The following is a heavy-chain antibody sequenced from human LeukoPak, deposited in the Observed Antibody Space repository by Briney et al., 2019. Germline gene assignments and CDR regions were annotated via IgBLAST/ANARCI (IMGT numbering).Heavy chain of an antibody. Sequence: HPGGSLRLSCEASGFTFSNYWMHWVRQAPGKGLMWVSRVNIDGSSTTYADSVKGRFTISRDNAKNTLYLQMNSLRVEDTAVYYCARARYSIGWNPFDYWGQGTLVTVSS. CDR3: ARARYSIGWNPFDY. CDR2: VNIDGSST. J-gene: IGHJ4*02. V-gene: IGHV3-74*01. CDR1: GFTFSNYW. D-gene: IGHD6-19*01.